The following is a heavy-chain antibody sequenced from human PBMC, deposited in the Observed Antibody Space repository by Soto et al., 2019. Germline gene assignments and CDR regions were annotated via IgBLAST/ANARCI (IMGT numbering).Heavy chain of an antibody. CDR1: GYTFTSYG. CDR2: ISTYNGNT. J-gene: IGHJ4*02. D-gene: IGHD6-19*01. CDR3: ARDYADISSGWYVHY. Sequence: ASVKVSCKASGYTFTSYGISWVRQAPGQGLEWMGWISTYNGNTNYAQKLQGRVTMTTDTSTSTAYMELRSLRSDDTAVYYCARDYADISSGWYVHYWCQGTLVTVAS. V-gene: IGHV1-18*01.